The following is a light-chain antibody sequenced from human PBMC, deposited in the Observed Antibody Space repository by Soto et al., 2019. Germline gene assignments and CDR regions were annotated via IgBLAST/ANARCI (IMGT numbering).Light chain of an antibody. Sequence: RMNTSPCPPSASVGDGVPITCRASQSISSWLAWYQQKPGKAPKLLIYDASSLESGVPSRFSGSGSGTEFTLTISSLQPDDFATYYCQQYNSYLWTFGQGTKV. J-gene: IGKJ1*01. V-gene: IGKV1-5*01. CDR3: QQYNSYLWT. CDR1: QSISSW. CDR2: DAS.